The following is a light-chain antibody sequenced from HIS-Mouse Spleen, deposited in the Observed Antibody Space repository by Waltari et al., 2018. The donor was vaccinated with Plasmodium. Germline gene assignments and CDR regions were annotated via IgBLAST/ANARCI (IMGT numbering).Light chain of an antibody. CDR2: GAS. CDR3: QQYNNWSFT. J-gene: IGKJ3*01. V-gene: IGKV3-15*01. Sequence: EIVMTQSPATLSVPLGERAPLSCMASQRVSSNLAWYQQTPGQAPRLLIYGASTRATGIPARFSGSGSGTEFTLTISSLQSEDFAVYSCQQYNNWSFTFGPGTKVDIK. CDR1: QRVSSN.